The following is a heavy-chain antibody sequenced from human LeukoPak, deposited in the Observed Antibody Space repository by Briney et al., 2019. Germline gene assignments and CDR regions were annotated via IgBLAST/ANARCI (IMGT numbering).Heavy chain of an antibody. Sequence: SETLSLTCTVSGVSISSSNYYWGWIRQPPGKGLEWIGNIYSSGSTHFNSSLKSRVTISIDTSKNQVSLKMSSVTAADTAVYYCAKSDGYGLIDYWGQGTLVTVSS. CDR2: IYSSGST. CDR1: GVSISSSNYY. V-gene: IGHV4-39*01. D-gene: IGHD2-21*02. J-gene: IGHJ4*01. CDR3: AKSDGYGLIDY.